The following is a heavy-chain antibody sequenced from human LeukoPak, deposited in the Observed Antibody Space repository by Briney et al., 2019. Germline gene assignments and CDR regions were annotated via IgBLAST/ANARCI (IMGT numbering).Heavy chain of an antibody. V-gene: IGHV4-34*01. CDR2: INHSGST. D-gene: IGHD3-3*01. Sequence: SETLSLTCAVYGGTFSGYYWSWIRQPPGKGLEWIWEINHSGSTNYNPSLKSRVIISVDTSKTQFSLMLSSVTDADTAVYYCGRGRGITIFGVAPYYYYYYMDVWGKGTTVTVSS. J-gene: IGHJ6*03. CDR3: GRGRGITIFGVAPYYYYYYMDV. CDR1: GGTFSGYY.